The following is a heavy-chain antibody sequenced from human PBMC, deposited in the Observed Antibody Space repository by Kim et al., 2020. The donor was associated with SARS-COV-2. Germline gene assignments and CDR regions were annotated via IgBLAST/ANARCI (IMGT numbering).Heavy chain of an antibody. CDR2: IYYSGST. Sequence: SETLSLTCTVSGGSISSSSYYWGWIRQPPGKGLEWIGSIYYSGSTYYNPSLKSRVTISVDTSKNQFSLKLSSVTAADTAVYYCARFTVFGYSYGFSDAFDIWGQGTMVTVSS. CDR1: GGSISSSSYY. V-gene: IGHV4-39*01. J-gene: IGHJ3*02. CDR3: ARFTVFGYSYGFSDAFDI. D-gene: IGHD5-18*01.